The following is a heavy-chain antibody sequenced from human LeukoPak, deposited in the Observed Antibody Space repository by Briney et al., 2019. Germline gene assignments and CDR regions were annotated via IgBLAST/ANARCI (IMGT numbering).Heavy chain of an antibody. Sequence: SETLSLTCAVYGGSFSGYYWSWIRQPPGKGLEWIGEINHSGSTNYNPSLKSRVTISVDTSKNQFSLKLSSVTAADTAVYYCASGRHYDFWSGYYSSWFDPWGQGTLVTVSS. D-gene: IGHD3-3*01. CDR2: INHSGST. J-gene: IGHJ5*02. CDR1: GGSFSGYY. V-gene: IGHV4-34*01. CDR3: ASGRHYDFWSGYYSSWFDP.